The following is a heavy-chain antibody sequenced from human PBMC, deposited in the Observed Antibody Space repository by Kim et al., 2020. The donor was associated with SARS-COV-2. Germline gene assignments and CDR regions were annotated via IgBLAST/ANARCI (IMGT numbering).Heavy chain of an antibody. J-gene: IGHJ6*01. Sequence: GGSLRLSCAASGFTFSSYAMHWVRQAPGKGLEWVAVISYDGSNKYYADSVKGRFTISRDNSKNTLYLQMNSLRAEDTAVYYCSRDGEEITMIVVVITNY. V-gene: IGHV3-30*04. CDR2: ISYDGSNK. D-gene: IGHD3-22*01. CDR3: SRDGEEITMIVVVITNY. CDR1: GFTFSSYA.